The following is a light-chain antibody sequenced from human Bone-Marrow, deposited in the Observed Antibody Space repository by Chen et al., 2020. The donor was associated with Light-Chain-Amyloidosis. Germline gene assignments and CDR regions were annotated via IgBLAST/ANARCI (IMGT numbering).Light chain of an antibody. CDR1: QTISSNY. V-gene: IGKV3-20*01. CDR2: GSS. J-gene: IGKJ4*01. Sequence: EIVLTQSPGTLSLSPGGGANLSCRASQTISSNYLTWYQQKFGQAPRLLIDGSSSRATGIPDRFTGSGSGTDFTLTINRLEPEDFAMYYWQQYGTSPLTFGGGTKVEIK. CDR3: QQYGTSPLT.